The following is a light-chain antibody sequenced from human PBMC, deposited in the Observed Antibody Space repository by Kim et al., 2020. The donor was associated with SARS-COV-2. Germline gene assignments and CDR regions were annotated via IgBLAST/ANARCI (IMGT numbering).Light chain of an antibody. CDR1: SGYSNYK. CDR2: VGTGGIVG. J-gene: IGLJ2*01. Sequence: TCTLGSGYSNYKVDWYQQRPGKGPRFVMRVGTGGIVGSKGDGIPDRFSVLGSGLNRYLTIKNIQEEDESDYHCGADHGSGSKFVVLFGGGTQLTVL. CDR3: GADHGSGSKFVVL. V-gene: IGLV9-49*01.